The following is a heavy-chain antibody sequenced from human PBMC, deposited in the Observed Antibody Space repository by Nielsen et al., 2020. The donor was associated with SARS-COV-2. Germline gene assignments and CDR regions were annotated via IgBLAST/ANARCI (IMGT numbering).Heavy chain of an antibody. V-gene: IGHV4-34*01. CDR2: INHSGST. J-gene: IGHJ4*02. Sequence: SETLSLTCAVYGGSFGGYYWSWIRQPPGKGLEWIGEINHSGSTNYNPSLKSRVTISVDTSKNQFSLKLSSVTAADTAVYYCARPATTYCGGDCYIDYWGQGTLVTVSS. CDR3: ARPATTYCGGDCYIDY. CDR1: GGSFGGYY. D-gene: IGHD2-21*02.